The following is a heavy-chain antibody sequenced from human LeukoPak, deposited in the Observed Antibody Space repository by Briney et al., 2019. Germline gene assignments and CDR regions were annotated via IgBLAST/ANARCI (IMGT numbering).Heavy chain of an antibody. Sequence: GGSLRLSCAASGFTFSSYAMAWVRQAPGKGLEWVSTISGSGGSTYYADSVKGRFTISRDYSKNTLYLQMNSLRADDTAVYYCAKDPYYDSTGYDYKGYFDFWGREPWSPSPQ. CDR1: GFTFSSYA. J-gene: IGHJ4*02. CDR3: AKDPYYDSTGYDYKGYFDF. D-gene: IGHD3-22*01. V-gene: IGHV3-23*01. CDR2: ISGSGGST.